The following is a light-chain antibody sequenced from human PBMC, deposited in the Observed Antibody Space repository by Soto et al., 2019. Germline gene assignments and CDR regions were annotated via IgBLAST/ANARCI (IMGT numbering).Light chain of an antibody. Sequence: AIQMTQSPSSLSASVGDRVTITCRASQGIRNDLGWYQQKPGKAPKLLIYAASSLQSGVPSRFSGSGSGTDCTHTIRSLQPEDFATYYCLQDYTDPPYTFGQGTKLEIK. CDR1: QGIRND. CDR2: AAS. CDR3: LQDYTDPPYT. V-gene: IGKV1-6*01. J-gene: IGKJ2*01.